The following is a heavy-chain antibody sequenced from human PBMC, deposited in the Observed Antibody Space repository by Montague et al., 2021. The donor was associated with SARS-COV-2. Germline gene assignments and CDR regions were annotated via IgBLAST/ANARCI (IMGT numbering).Heavy chain of an antibody. V-gene: IGHV4/OR15-8*02. D-gene: IGHD6-13*01. CDR2: ILHSGAA. CDR3: ARDFVAAVPDRFDS. Sequence: SETLSLTCAVSGGFISSGNWWSWVRQPPGKGLEWIGEILHSGAAXYNPSLKGRLTISMDKSKNEFSLKLNSVTAADTAMYYCARDFVAAVPDRFDSWGQGVLVTVSS. J-gene: IGHJ4*02. CDR1: GGFISSGNW.